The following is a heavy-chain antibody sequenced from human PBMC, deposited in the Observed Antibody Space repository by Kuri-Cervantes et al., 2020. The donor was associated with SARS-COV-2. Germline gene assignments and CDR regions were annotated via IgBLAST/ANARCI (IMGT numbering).Heavy chain of an antibody. CDR2: INPDGSYT. V-gene: IGHV3-74*01. CDR1: GFTFSGHW. D-gene: IGHD1-1*01. J-gene: IGHJ4*02. Sequence: GESLKISCAASGFTFSGHWIHWVRQAPGKGLVWVSRINPDGSYTNYADSVKGRFTLSRDNAKNMLFLQMNSLRAEDMAVYYCVRDGDHWNFDYWGQGTLVTVSS. CDR3: VRDGDHWNFDY.